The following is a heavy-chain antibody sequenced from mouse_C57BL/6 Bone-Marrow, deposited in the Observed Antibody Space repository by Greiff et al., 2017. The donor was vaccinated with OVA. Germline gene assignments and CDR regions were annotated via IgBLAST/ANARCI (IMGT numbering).Heavy chain of an antibody. V-gene: IGHV3-6*01. Sequence: DVKLVESGPGLVKPSQSLSLTCSVTGYSITSGYYWNWIRQFPGNKLEWMGYISYDGSNNYNPSLKNRISITRDTSKNQFFLKLNSVTTEDTATYYCAREDGYSYYFDYWGQGTTLTVSS. D-gene: IGHD2-3*01. J-gene: IGHJ2*01. CDR1: GYSITSGYY. CDR2: ISYDGSN. CDR3: AREDGYSYYFDY.